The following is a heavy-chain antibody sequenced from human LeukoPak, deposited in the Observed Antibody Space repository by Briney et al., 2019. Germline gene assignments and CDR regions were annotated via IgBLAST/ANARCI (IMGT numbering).Heavy chain of an antibody. CDR1: GFTFTIYG. D-gene: IGHD2-15*01. V-gene: IGHV3-30*18. CDR2: ISYDESNK. CDR3: AKETLGYCSGGSCQGLNY. J-gene: IGHJ4*02. Sequence: GRSLRLSCAASGFTFTIYGMYWVRQAPGKGLEWVAMISYDESNKYYTDPVKGRFTISRDNSKNTLYLQMNSLRAEDTAIYYCAKETLGYCSGGSCQGLNYWGQGTLVTVSS.